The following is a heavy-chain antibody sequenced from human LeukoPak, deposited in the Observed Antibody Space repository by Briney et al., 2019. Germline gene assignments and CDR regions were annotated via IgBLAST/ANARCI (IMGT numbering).Heavy chain of an antibody. Sequence: PSETLSLTCTVSGASISSHYWTWIRQPPGKRLEWIGYTYYRWSTYYNPSLESRVTISVDLSKNQFSLTLNSVDAADTAVYYCASARGEGWSRYYPLFDYWGQGTLVTVSA. D-gene: IGHD3-3*01. J-gene: IGHJ4*02. CDR3: ASARGEGWSRYYPLFDY. V-gene: IGHV4-59*11. CDR1: GASISSHY. CDR2: TYYRWST.